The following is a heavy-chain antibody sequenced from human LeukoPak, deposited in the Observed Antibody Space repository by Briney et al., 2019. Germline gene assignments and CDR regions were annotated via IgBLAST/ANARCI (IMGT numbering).Heavy chain of an antibody. V-gene: IGHV3-33*06. CDR2: IWYDGSNK. Sequence: GGSLRLSCAASGFTFSSYGMHWVRQAPGKGLEWVAVIWYDGSNKCYADSVKGRFTISRDNSKNTLYLQMNSLRAEDTAVYYCAKSGHYASAGHYFDYWGQGTLVTVSS. J-gene: IGHJ4*02. CDR1: GFTFSSYG. CDR3: AKSGHYASAGHYFDY. D-gene: IGHD3-10*01.